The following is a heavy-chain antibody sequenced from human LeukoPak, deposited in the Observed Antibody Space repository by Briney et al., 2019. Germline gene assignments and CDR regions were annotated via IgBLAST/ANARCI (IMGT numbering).Heavy chain of an antibody. V-gene: IGHV3-21*01. CDR1: GFTFSSYS. Sequence: GGSLRLSCAASGFTFSSYSMNWVRQAPGKGLEWVSSISSSSSYIYYADSVKGRFTISRDNAKTSLYLQMNSLRAEDTAVYYCARESSTSYAFDYWGQGTLVTVSS. J-gene: IGHJ4*02. CDR2: ISSSSSYI. D-gene: IGHD2-2*01. CDR3: ARESSTSYAFDY.